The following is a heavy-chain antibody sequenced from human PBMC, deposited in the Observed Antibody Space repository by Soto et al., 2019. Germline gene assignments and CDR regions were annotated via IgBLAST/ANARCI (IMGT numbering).Heavy chain of an antibody. J-gene: IGHJ4*02. Sequence: PWGSLRLSCAASGFTFSSYAMNWVRQAPGKGLEWVSTIRTSVGDTYYAASVKGRFTISRDNSKSTVYLHLNSLRAEDTAIYYCAKDPTHDYGYFECWGKGNLVNVSA. CDR3: AKDPTHDYGYFEC. CDR1: GFTFSSYA. V-gene: IGHV3-23*01. CDR2: IRTSVGDT. D-gene: IGHD4-17*01.